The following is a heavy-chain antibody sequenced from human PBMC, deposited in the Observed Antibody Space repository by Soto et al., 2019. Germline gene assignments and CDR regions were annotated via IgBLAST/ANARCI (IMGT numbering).Heavy chain of an antibody. CDR1: GGSISSSSYY. J-gene: IGHJ4*02. Sequence: SETLSLTCTVSGGSISSSSYYWGWIRQPPGKGLEWIGSIYYSGSTYYNPSLKSRVTISVDTSKNQFSLKLSSVTAADTAVYYCARHPLSDCGGDRYSYYFDYWGQGTLVTVSS. CDR2: IYYSGST. V-gene: IGHV4-39*01. CDR3: ARHPLSDCGGDRYSYYFDY. D-gene: IGHD2-21*02.